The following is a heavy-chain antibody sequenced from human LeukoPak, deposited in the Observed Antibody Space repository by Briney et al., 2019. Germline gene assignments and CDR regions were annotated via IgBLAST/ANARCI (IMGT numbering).Heavy chain of an antibody. CDR3: ARHAPYYDFWSGYRPDYYCYYYMDV. V-gene: IGHV4-4*09. Sequence: SETLSLTCTVSGGSISSYYWSWIRQPPGKGLEWIGYIYTSGSTNYNPSLKSRVTISVDTSKNQFSLKLSSVTAADTAVYYCARHAPYYDFWSGYRPDYYCYYYMDVWGKGTTVTVSS. J-gene: IGHJ6*03. CDR2: IYTSGST. CDR1: GGSISSYY. D-gene: IGHD3-3*01.